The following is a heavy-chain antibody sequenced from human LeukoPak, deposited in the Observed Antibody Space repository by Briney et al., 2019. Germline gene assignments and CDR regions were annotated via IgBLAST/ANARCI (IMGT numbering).Heavy chain of an antibody. V-gene: IGHV3-23*01. CDR3: AKGKWSDN. J-gene: IGHJ5*02. CDR1: GFTFSNYD. Sequence: GGSLRLSCAASGFTFSNYDMSWVRQAPGKGLEWVSATSGSGGRTYYADSVKGRFTISRDNSRNTLYLRMNSLRAEDTAVYYCAKGKWSDNWGQGTLVTVSS. CDR2: TSGSGGRT.